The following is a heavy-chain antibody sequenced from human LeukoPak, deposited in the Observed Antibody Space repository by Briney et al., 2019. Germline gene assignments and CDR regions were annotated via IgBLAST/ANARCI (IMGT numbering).Heavy chain of an antibody. D-gene: IGHD3-10*01. CDR1: GFTFSNAW. CDR3: TTDLQQRTILLWFGGDLPLDV. CDR2: IKSKTDGGTT. Sequence: GGSLRLSCAASGFTFSNAWISWVPQAPGKGLEWVGRIKSKTDGGTTDYAAPVKGRFTISRDDSKNTLYLQMNSLKTEDTAVYYCTTDLQQRTILLWFGGDLPLDVWGKGTTVTVSS. V-gene: IGHV3-15*01. J-gene: IGHJ6*04.